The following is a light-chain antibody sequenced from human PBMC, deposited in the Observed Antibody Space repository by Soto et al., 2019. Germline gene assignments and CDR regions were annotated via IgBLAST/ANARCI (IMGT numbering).Light chain of an antibody. J-gene: IGLJ1*01. CDR1: SSDVGGYNY. Sequence: QSALTQPPSASGSPGQSVTISCTGTSSDVGGYNYVSWYQQHPGKAPKLMICEVSKRPPGVPYRFSCSKSGNTASLTVSGLHSDHEADYYCSSSAGSPYYVFGTGTKVTVL. V-gene: IGLV2-8*01. CDR3: SSSAGSPYYV. CDR2: EVS.